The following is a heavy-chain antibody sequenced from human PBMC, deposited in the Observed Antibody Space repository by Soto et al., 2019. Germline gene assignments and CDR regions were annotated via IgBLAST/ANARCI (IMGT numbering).Heavy chain of an antibody. CDR1: VFTFSSYS. CDR2: ISSSSSYI. Sequence: PGRSLRLSCASSVFTFSSYSMKWVRQAPGKGLEWVSSISSSSSYIYYADSVKGRFTISRDNAKNSLYLQMNSLRAEDTAVYYCARCIAVAGTPKDFDYWGQGTLVTVSS. J-gene: IGHJ4*02. CDR3: ARCIAVAGTPKDFDY. D-gene: IGHD6-19*01. V-gene: IGHV3-21*01.